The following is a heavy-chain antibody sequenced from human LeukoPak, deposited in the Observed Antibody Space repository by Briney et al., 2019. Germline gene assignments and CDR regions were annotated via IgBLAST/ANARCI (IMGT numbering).Heavy chain of an antibody. V-gene: IGHV3-30*18. CDR3: ANHDYGDSDAFDI. CDR2: ISYDGSNK. CDR1: GFTFSSYG. Sequence: PGGSLRLSCAASGFTFSSYGMHWVRQAPGKGLEWVAVISYDGSNKYYADSVKGRFTISRDNSKNTLYLQMNSLRAEDTAVYYCANHDYGDSDAFDIWGQGTMVTVSS. J-gene: IGHJ3*02. D-gene: IGHD4-17*01.